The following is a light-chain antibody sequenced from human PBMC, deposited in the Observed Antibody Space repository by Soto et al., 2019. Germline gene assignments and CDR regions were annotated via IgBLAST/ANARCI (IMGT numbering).Light chain of an antibody. CDR2: DAS. CDR1: QSVGST. CDR3: HQYNKWPPV. V-gene: IGKV3-15*01. J-gene: IGKJ4*01. Sequence: EIVMTQSPAALSVSPGERATLSCRASQSVGSTLAWYQQKPGQAPRLLIYDASARATGIPARFSGSGSGAEFTLTISSLQSEDFAVYYCHQYNKWPPVFGGGTKVDIK.